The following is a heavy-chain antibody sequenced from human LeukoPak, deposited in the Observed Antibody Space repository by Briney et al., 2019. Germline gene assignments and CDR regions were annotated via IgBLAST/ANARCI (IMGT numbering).Heavy chain of an antibody. CDR3: ARHVWLQPFDY. CDR2: IYYSGST. V-gene: IGHV4-59*08. J-gene: IGHJ4*02. Sequence: SETLSLTCSVSGGSMNSYYWSWIRQSPGKGLEWIGYIYYSGSTNYNPSLKSRVTISIDTSKNQFSLKLSSVTAADTAVYYCARHVWLQPFDYWGQGTLVTVSS. D-gene: IGHD3-9*01. CDR1: GGSMNSYY.